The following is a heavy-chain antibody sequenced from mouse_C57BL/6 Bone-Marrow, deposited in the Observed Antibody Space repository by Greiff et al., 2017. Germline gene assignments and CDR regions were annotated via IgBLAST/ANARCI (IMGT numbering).Heavy chain of an antibody. V-gene: IGHV5-4*01. Sequence: EVKLVESGGGLVKPGGSLKLSCAASGFTFSSYAMSWVRPTPEKRLEWVATISDGGSYTYYPDNVKGRFTISRDNAKNNLYLQMSHLKSEDTAMYYCARDRGGYFDVWGTGTTVTVSS. CDR2: ISDGGSYT. CDR1: GFTFSSYA. D-gene: IGHD3-1*01. CDR3: ARDRGGYFDV. J-gene: IGHJ1*03.